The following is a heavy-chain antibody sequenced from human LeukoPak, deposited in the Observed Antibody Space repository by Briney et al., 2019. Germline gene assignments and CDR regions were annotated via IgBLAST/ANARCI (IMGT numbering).Heavy chain of an antibody. D-gene: IGHD3-3*01. CDR2: MYSRGST. CDR3: AKNYNFGDPPGFDN. Sequence: SETLSLTCTVSGGSISGYSWSWIRQPPGKGLEWIGYMYSRGSTNDNPSLKSRVTISRDTSKKQLSLKVTSVTAADTPMYYCAKNYNFGDPPGFDNWGQGTMVTVSS. J-gene: IGHJ3*02. CDR1: GGSISGYS. V-gene: IGHV4-4*08.